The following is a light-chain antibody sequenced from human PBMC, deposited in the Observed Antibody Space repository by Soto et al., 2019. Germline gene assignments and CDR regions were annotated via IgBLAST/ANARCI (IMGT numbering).Light chain of an antibody. CDR3: QQYGSSTIT. J-gene: IGKJ5*01. CDR2: DAS. V-gene: IGKV3D-20*01. Sequence: EIVLTQSPATLSLSPGERATLSCGASQRVSSTYLAWYQQKPGLAPMLLIYDASSRATGIPDRFSGSGSGTDFTLTISRLEPEDFAVYYCQQYGSSTITFGQGTRLEIK. CDR1: QRVSSTY.